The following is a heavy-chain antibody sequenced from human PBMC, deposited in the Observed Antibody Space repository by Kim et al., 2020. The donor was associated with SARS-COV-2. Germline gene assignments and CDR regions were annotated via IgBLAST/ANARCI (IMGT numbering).Heavy chain of an antibody. D-gene: IGHD3-22*01. Sequence: GRFPISRDNSKNTLYLQMNSLRAEDTAVYYCARPYYYDSSGYYPDAFDIWGQGTMVTVSS. V-gene: IGHV3-30*01. CDR3: ARPYYYDSSGYYPDAFDI. J-gene: IGHJ3*02.